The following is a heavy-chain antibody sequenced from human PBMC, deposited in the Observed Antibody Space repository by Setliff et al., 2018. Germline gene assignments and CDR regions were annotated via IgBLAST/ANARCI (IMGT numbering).Heavy chain of an antibody. D-gene: IGHD2-15*01. V-gene: IGHV1-69*15. CDR3: ARELRSPYWHLDS. Sequence: WVRQAPGQGLEWMGRIIPVFRTANYAQKFRGRVTITADEVARTGYLELSRLRSEDTAIYYCARELRSPYWHLDSWGQGTQVTVSS. J-gene: IGHJ5*01. CDR2: IIPVFRTA.